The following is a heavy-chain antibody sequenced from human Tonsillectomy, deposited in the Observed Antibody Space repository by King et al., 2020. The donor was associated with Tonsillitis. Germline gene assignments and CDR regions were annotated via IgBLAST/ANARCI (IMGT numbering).Heavy chain of an antibody. CDR1: GGSISSGGYY. CDR3: ARGFSFPLFGVVTHWYFDL. J-gene: IGHJ2*01. D-gene: IGHD3-3*01. V-gene: IGHV4-31*03. CDR2: IYYSGST. Sequence: VQLQESGPGLVKPSQTLSLTCTVSGGSISSGGYYWSWIRQHPGKGLEWIGDIYYSGSTYYNPSLKSRGTISVDTSKTQFSLKLGSVTAADTAVYYCARGFSFPLFGVVTHWYFDLWGRGTLVTVSS.